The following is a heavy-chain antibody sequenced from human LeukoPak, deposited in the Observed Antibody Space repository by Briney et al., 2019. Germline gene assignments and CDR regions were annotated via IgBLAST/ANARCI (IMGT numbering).Heavy chain of an antibody. CDR1: GYTFTCNY. CDR3: ARADSGYYVRDAFDI. D-gene: IGHD3-22*01. J-gene: IGHJ3*02. V-gene: IGHV1-2*06. Sequence: ASVKVSCKASGYTFTCNYMHWVRQAPGQGLEWMGRINPSSDCTNDAQKFQGRGTMTRDTSISTAYMELSRLRSDDTAVYYCARADSGYYVRDAFDIWGQGTMVTVSS. CDR2: INPSSDCT.